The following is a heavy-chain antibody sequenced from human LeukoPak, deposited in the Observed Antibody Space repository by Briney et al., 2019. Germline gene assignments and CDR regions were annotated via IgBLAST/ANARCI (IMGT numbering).Heavy chain of an antibody. CDR1: GGSISSYY. CDR3: AREARYYDSSGYDGFDY. J-gene: IGHJ4*02. D-gene: IGHD3-22*01. CDR2: IYYSGST. Sequence: PSETLSLTCTVSGGSISSYYWSWIRQPPGKGLEWIGYIYYSGSTKYNPSLKSRVTISVDTSKNQLSLKLSSVTAADTAVYYCAREARYYDSSGYDGFDYWGQGTLVTVSS. V-gene: IGHV4-59*01.